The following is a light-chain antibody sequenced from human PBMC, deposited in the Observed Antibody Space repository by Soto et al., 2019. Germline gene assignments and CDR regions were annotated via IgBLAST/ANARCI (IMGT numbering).Light chain of an antibody. CDR1: QDIKND. CDR3: LQDYSYPYT. J-gene: IGKJ2*01. V-gene: IGKV1-6*01. CDR2: SAS. Sequence: TQSPGTLSASVGDRVTITCRASQDIKNDLGWYQQKPGRAPKLLMYSASTLHTEVPSRFSGSGSGSDFTLTISSLQPEDFATYYCLQDYSYPYTFGQGTKLEIK.